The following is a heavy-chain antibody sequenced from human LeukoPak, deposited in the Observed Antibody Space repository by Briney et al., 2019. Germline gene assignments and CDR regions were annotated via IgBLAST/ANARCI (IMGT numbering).Heavy chain of an antibody. V-gene: IGHV3-11*01. D-gene: IGHD3-22*01. J-gene: IGHJ4*02. CDR3: ARSMITVASSAWAY. Sequence: GGSLRHSRAASGFAFSDYYLTWVRQAPGKGLEWVSYISIFGNDEYYADSVKGRCTISRDNAKDSLYLQMNSLRADDTAVYYCARSMITVASSAWAYWGQGTLVTVSS. CDR2: ISIFGNDE. CDR1: GFAFSDYY.